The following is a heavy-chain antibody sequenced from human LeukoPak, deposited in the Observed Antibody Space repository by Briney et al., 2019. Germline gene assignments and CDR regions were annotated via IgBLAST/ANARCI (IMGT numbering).Heavy chain of an antibody. D-gene: IGHD3-10*01. Sequence: SETLSLTCDVSNVSVTTSGYHWGWIRQPPGEGLEWIASISYNGTSYYNPSLRSRVNIFVDPAKNQVSVTLRSVAARDTAVYYCSKGFEDWGGADFWGQGALVTVSS. CDR1: NVSVTTSGYH. CDR3: SKGFEDWGGADF. V-gene: IGHV4-39*01. J-gene: IGHJ4*02. CDR2: ISYNGTS.